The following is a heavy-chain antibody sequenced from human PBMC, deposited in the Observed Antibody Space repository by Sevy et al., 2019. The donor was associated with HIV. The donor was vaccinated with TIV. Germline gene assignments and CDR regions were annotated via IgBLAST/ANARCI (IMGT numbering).Heavy chain of an antibody. CDR2: ISYDGSNK. D-gene: IGHD3-16*01. Sequence: GGSLRLSCAASGFTFSSYGMHWVRQAPGKGLEWVAVISYDGSNKYYADSVKGRFTIARDNSKNTLYLQMNSLRAEDTAVYYCAKDGRGTSIWYFDYWGQGTLVTVSS. CDR3: AKDGRGTSIWYFDY. J-gene: IGHJ4*02. V-gene: IGHV3-30*18. CDR1: GFTFSSYG.